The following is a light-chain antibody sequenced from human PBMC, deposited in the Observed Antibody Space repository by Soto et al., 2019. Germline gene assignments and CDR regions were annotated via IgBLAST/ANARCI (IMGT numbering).Light chain of an antibody. CDR2: EVD. CDR3: ASYAANGKYV. CDR1: SGDIGFYND. Sequence: QSALTQPPSASGSPGQSVTISCTATSGDIGFYNDVSWYQQHPGEAPKVVLYEVDKRPSGVPNRFSGSKSGSTASLTVSGLQTEDEAEYFCASYAANGKYVFGTGTKVTVL. J-gene: IGLJ1*01. V-gene: IGLV2-8*01.